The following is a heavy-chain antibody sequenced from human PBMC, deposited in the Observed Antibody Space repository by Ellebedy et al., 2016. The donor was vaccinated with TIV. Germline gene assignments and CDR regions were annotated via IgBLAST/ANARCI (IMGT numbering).Heavy chain of an antibody. CDR2: ISISGSTI. CDR3: AAVGCSSTNSDGGG. J-gene: IGHJ4*02. V-gene: IGHV3-48*03. D-gene: IGHD2-2*01. Sequence: GESLKISCAASGFTFSSYEMNWVRQAPGQGLEWVSYISISGSTIYYADSVKGRFTISRDNAKNSLYLQMNSMRAEDTGGYERAAVGCSSTNSDGGGWGQGTLVTVSS. CDR1: GFTFSSYE.